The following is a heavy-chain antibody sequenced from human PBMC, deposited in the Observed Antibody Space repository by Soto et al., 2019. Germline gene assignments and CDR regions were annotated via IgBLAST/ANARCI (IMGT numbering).Heavy chain of an antibody. J-gene: IGHJ5*02. V-gene: IGHV4-59*08. Sequence: SETLSLTCTVSGGSISSYYWSWIRQPPGKGLEWIGYIYYSGSTNYNPSLKSRVTISVDTSKNQFSLTLSSVTAADTAVYYCAGHAFTEIWFDPWREGLLVTV. CDR1: GGSISSYY. CDR2: IYYSGST. CDR3: AGHAFTEIWFDP.